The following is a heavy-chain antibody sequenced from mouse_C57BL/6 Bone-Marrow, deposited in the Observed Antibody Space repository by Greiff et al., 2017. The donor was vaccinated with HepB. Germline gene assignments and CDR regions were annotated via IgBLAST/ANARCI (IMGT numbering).Heavy chain of an antibody. V-gene: IGHV5-15*01. Sequence: EVKLMESGGGLVQPGGSLKLSCAASGFTFSDYGMAWVRQAPRKGPEWVAFISNLAYSIYYADTVTGRFTISRENAKNTLYLEMSSLRSEDTAMYYCARGGIYYGLAYWGQGTLVTVSA. CDR3: ARGGIYYGLAY. CDR2: ISNLAYSI. D-gene: IGHD1-1*01. J-gene: IGHJ3*01. CDR1: GFTFSDYG.